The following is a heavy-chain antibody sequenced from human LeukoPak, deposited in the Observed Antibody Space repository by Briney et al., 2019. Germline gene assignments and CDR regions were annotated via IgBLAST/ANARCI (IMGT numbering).Heavy chain of an antibody. CDR1: GYTFTAYY. D-gene: IGHD2-15*01. J-gene: IGHJ4*02. V-gene: IGHV1-2*02. CDR2: INPNSGGT. CDR3: ARAIDVAATPDY. Sequence: ASVKVSCKASGYTFTAYYMHWVRQAPGQGLEWMGWINPNSGGTDYAQKFQGRVTMTRDTFITTAYMELSRLRSDDTAVYYCARAIDVAATPDYWGQGSLVTVSS.